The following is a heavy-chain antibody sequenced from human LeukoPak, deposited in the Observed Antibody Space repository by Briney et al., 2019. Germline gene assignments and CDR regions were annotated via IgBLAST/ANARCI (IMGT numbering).Heavy chain of an antibody. CDR1: GGSISSYY. V-gene: IGHV4-59*01. Sequence: SETLSLTCTVSGGSISSYYWSWIRQPPGKGLEWIGYIYYSGSTNYNPSLKSRVTISVDTSKNQFSLKLSSVTAADTAVYYCARGKSGYRTSYYYYYYMDVWGKGTTVTISS. CDR3: ARGKSGYRTSYYYYYYMDV. J-gene: IGHJ6*03. CDR2: IYYSGST. D-gene: IGHD5-18*01.